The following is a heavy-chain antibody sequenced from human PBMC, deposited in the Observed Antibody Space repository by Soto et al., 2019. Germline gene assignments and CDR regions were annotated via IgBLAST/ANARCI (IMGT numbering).Heavy chain of an antibody. V-gene: IGHV4-39*01. CDR3: ASPNYGMDV. CDR1: GGSISSSSYY. Sequence: SETLSLTCTVSGGSISSSSYYWGWIRQPPGKGLEWIGIMYYSGSSYYNPSLKSRGTVSVDSSKTQFSLKLTSVTAADTAVYYCASPNYGMDVWGQGTTVTVSS. CDR2: MYYSGSS. J-gene: IGHJ6*02.